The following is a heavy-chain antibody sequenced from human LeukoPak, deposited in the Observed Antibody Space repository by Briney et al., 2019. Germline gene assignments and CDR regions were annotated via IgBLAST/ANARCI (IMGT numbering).Heavy chain of an antibody. J-gene: IGHJ4*02. D-gene: IGHD1-1*01. Sequence: PSETLSLTCTVSGGSISSSSYYWGWIRQPPGKGLEWIGSIYYSGSTNYNPSLKSRVTISVDTSKNQFSLKLSSVTAADTALYYCARHSANYYFDFWGQGTLVTVSS. CDR2: IYYSGST. V-gene: IGHV4-39*01. CDR1: GGSISSSSYY. CDR3: ARHSANYYFDF.